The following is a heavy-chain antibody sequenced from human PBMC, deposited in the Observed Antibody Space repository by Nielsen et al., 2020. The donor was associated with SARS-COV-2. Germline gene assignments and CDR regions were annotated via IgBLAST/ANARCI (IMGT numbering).Heavy chain of an antibody. Sequence: GESLKISCAASGFTFSRHAMNWVRQAPGKGLEWASIIGAGGDNIYYADSVKGRFTISRDNSKNTLYLQINSLRADDTAVYYCATQADGYKSPYDYWGQGTLVTVSS. D-gene: IGHD3-10*01. CDR3: ATQADGYKSPYDY. J-gene: IGHJ4*02. CDR2: IGAGGDNI. CDR1: GFTFSRHA. V-gene: IGHV3-23*01.